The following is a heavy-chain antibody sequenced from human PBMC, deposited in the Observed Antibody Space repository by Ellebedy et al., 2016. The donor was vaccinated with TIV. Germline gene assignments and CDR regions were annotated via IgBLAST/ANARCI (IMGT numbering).Heavy chain of an antibody. D-gene: IGHD3-10*01. J-gene: IGHJ4*02. Sequence: GESLKISCAGSGFTFSSFAMSWVRQAPGKGLEWVSGISGSGASAYYAEPVKGRFTISRDNSKNTLYLQMNNLRAEDTAIYYCARRLWVGDPGDYWGQGTLVIVSS. CDR2: ISGSGASA. CDR1: GFTFSSFA. CDR3: ARRLWVGDPGDY. V-gene: IGHV3-23*01.